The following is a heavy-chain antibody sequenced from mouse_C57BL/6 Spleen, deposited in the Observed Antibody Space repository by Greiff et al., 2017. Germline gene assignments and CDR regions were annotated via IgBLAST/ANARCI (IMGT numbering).Heavy chain of an antibody. Sequence: EVKLMESGGGLVKPGGSLKLSCAASGFTFSSYTMSWVRQTPEKRLEWVATISGGGGNTYYPDSVKGRFTISRDNAKNTLYLQMSSLRSEDTALYYCARPRGYDGAWFAYWGQGTLVTVSA. V-gene: IGHV5-9*01. J-gene: IGHJ3*01. CDR1: GFTFSSYT. D-gene: IGHD2-14*01. CDR2: ISGGGGNT. CDR3: ARPRGYDGAWFAY.